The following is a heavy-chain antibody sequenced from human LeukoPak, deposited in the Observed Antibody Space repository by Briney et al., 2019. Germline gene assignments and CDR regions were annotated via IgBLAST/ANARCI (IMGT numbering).Heavy chain of an antibody. CDR1: GGTFSSYA. Sequence: SVKVSCKASGGTFSSYAISWVRQAPGQGLEWMGGIIPIFGTANYAQKFQGRVTITTDESTSTAYMGLSSLRSEDTAVYYCARDGAPIEMATGAFDIWGQGTMVTVSS. J-gene: IGHJ3*02. V-gene: IGHV1-69*05. CDR3: ARDGAPIEMATGAFDI. D-gene: IGHD5-24*01. CDR2: IIPIFGTA.